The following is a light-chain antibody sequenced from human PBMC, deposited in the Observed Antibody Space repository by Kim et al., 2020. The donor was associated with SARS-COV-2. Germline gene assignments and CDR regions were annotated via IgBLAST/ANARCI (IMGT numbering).Light chain of an antibody. J-gene: IGLJ1*01. Sequence: QSITISCTGTSSDVGGYNYVSWYQQHPGKAPKLMIYDVSNRPSGVSNRFSGSKSGNTASLTISRLQAEDEADYYCSSYTSSSTLHVFGTGTKVTVL. CDR1: SSDVGGYNY. CDR2: DVS. CDR3: SSYTSSSTLHV. V-gene: IGLV2-14*03.